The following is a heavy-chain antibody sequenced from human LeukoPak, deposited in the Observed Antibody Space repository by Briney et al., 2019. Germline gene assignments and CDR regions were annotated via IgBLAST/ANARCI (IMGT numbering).Heavy chain of an antibody. Sequence: ASVKVSCKASGYTFTGYYMHWVRPAPGQGLEWMGWINPNSGGTNYAQKFEGRVTMTRDMSIRTAYMELSRLRSDDTAVYYCARARRIAAAVQITNWFDPWGQGTLVTVSS. CDR2: INPNSGGT. D-gene: IGHD6-13*01. V-gene: IGHV1-2*02. CDR1: GYTFTGYY. J-gene: IGHJ5*02. CDR3: ARARRIAAAVQITNWFDP.